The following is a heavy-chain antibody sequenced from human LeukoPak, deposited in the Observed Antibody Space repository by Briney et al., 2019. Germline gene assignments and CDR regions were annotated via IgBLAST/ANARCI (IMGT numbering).Heavy chain of an antibody. Sequence: GGSLRLSCAASGFTFSSYWMHWVRQAPGKGLVWVSRINSDGSSTSYADSVKGRFTISRDNAKNTLYLQVNSLRAEDTAVYYCARVDIYNGNPLSVGCWCQGNRVTVSS. J-gene: IGHJ4*02. D-gene: IGHD5-12*01. CDR3: ARVDIYNGNPLSVGC. CDR2: INSDGSST. V-gene: IGHV3-74*01. CDR1: GFTFSSYW.